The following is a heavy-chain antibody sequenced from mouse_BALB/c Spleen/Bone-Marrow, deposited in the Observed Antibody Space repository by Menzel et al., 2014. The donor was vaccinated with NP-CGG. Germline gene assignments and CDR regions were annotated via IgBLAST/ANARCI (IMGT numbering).Heavy chain of an antibody. CDR1: GFTFTDYY. V-gene: IGHV7-3*02. Sequence: DVQLLESGGGLVQPGGSLRLSCATSGFTFTDYYMSWVRQPPGKALEWLGFIRNKPNGYTTEYSASVKGRFTISRDNSQSILYLQMNTLRAEDSATYYCARAGHYYAMDYWGQGTSVTVSS. CDR2: IRNKPNGYTT. CDR3: ARAGHYYAMDY. J-gene: IGHJ4*01.